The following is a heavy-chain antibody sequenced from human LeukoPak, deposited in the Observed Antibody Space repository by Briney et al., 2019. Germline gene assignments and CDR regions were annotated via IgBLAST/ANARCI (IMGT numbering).Heavy chain of an antibody. J-gene: IGHJ4*02. D-gene: IGHD3-10*01. CDR2: IWYDGSDK. CDR3: ARVPIWFGELSFDY. Sequence: GGSLRLSCAASGFTFSSYGMHWVRQAPGKGLEWVAVIWYDGSDKYYADSVKGRFTISRDNSKNTLSLQMNSLRAEDMAVYYCARVPIWFGELSFDYWGQGTLVTVSS. V-gene: IGHV3-33*01. CDR1: GFTFSSYG.